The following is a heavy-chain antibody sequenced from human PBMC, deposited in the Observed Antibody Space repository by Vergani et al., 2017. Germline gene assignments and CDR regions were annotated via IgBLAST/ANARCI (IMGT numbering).Heavy chain of an antibody. CDR1: GGSISSGGYY. D-gene: IGHD5-12*01. CDR2: IYYSGST. CDR3: AATISYYYYYMDV. Sequence: QVQLQESGPGLVKPSQTLSLTCTVSGGSISSGGYYWSWIRQHPGKGLEWIGYIYYSGSTYYNPSLKSRVTISVDTSKNQFSLKLTSVTAEDTAVYYCAATISYYYYYMDVWGKGTTVTVSS. V-gene: IGHV4-31*03. J-gene: IGHJ6*03.